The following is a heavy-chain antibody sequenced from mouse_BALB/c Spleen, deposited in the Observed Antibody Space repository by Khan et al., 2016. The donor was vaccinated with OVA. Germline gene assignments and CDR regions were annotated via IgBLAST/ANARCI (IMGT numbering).Heavy chain of an antibody. D-gene: IGHD2-1*01. CDR2: IYHSGSI. CDR3: ARDGNYMDY. V-gene: IGHV3-1*02. Sequence: EVQLQESGPDLVKPSQSLSLTCTVTGYSITSGYSWHWIRQFPGNKLEWMGYIYHSGSINYNPSLKSRFSITRDTSKNLFFLQLNSVTIEDTATYYCARDGNYMDYGGQGTSVTVSS. J-gene: IGHJ4*01. CDR1: GYSITSGYS.